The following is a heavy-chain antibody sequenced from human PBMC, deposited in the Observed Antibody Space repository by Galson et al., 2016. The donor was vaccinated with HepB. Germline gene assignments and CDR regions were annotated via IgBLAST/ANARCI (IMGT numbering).Heavy chain of an antibody. J-gene: IGHJ4*02. CDR1: GFTVRSNY. D-gene: IGHD1-26*01. V-gene: IGHV3-53*01. CDR2: IYAGGRT. CDR3: ARAGWELLLY. Sequence: SLRLSCAASGFTVRSNYMIWVRQAPGKGLEWVSVIYAGGRTYYADSVQGRFTSSRDDSRNTLYLRMNSLRPEDTAVDYCARAGWELLLYWGQGTLVTVSS.